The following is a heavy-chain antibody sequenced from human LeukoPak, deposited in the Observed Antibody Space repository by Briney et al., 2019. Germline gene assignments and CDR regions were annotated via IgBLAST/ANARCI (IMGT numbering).Heavy chain of an antibody. V-gene: IGHV5-51*01. CDR1: GYSLSSYW. Sequence: GESLRISCEGSGYSLSSYWIGWVRQMPGKGLEWMGIFYPGDSDTRYSPSFQGQVTISADKSISTAYLQWSSLRASDTAMYYCARVGEMATMYAFDCWGQGTLVTVSS. J-gene: IGHJ4*02. CDR3: ARVGEMATMYAFDC. CDR2: FYPGDSDT. D-gene: IGHD5-24*01.